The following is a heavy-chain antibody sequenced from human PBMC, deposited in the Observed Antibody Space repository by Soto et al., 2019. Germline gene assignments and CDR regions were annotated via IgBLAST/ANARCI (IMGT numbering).Heavy chain of an antibody. Sequence: SETLSLTCTVSGGSIISSSYYWGWIRQPPGKRLEWIGTIYYSGTTYYNPSLKSRVTISVDTSKNQFSLKLSSVTAADTAVYYCARNLDDYIFDYWGQGTLVTVSS. V-gene: IGHV4-39*01. CDR2: IYYSGTT. D-gene: IGHD4-4*01. J-gene: IGHJ4*02. CDR1: GGSIISSSYY. CDR3: ARNLDDYIFDY.